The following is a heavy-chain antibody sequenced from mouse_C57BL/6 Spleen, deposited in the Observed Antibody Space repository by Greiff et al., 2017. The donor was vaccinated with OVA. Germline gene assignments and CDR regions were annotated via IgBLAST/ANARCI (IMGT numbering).Heavy chain of an antibody. CDR3: ARLYGSLYAMDY. CDR2: ISSGGSYT. J-gene: IGHJ4*01. CDR1: GFTFSSYG. Sequence: EVQRVESGGDLVKPGGSLKLSCAASGFTFSSYGMSWVRQTPDKRLEWVATISSGGSYTYYPDSVKGRFTISRDNAKNTLYLQMSSLKSEDTAMYYCARLYGSLYAMDYWGQGTSVTVSS. D-gene: IGHD1-1*01. V-gene: IGHV5-6*01.